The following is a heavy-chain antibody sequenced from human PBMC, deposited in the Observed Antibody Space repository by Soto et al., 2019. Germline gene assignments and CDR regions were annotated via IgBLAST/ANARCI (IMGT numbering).Heavy chain of an antibody. J-gene: IGHJ6*02. Sequence: SLRLSCAASGFTFSSYGMHWVRQAPGKGLEWVAVIWYDGSNKYYADSVKGRFTISRDNSKNTLYLQMNSLRAEDTAVYYCARDDRYCSSTSCQAYGMDVWGQGTTVTVSS. CDR2: IWYDGSNK. V-gene: IGHV3-33*01. D-gene: IGHD2-2*01. CDR1: GFTFSSYG. CDR3: ARDDRYCSSTSCQAYGMDV.